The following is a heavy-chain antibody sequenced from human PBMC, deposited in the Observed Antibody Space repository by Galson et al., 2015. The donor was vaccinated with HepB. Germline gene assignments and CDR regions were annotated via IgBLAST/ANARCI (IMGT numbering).Heavy chain of an antibody. V-gene: IGHV3-73*01. J-gene: IGHJ5*02. CDR3: TRSGFRELLSRFDP. Sequence: SLRLSCAASGFTFSGSAMHWVRQASGKGLEWVGRIRSKANSYATAYAASVKGGFTISRDDTKNTAYQQMNSLKTEDTAVYYCTRSGFRELLSRFDPWGQGTLVTVSS. CDR1: GFTFSGSA. D-gene: IGHD3-10*01. CDR2: IRSKANSYAT.